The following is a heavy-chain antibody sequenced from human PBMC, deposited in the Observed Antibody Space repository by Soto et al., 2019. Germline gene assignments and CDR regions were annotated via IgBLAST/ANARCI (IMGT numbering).Heavy chain of an antibody. J-gene: IGHJ5*02. V-gene: IGHV4-30-4*01. CDR2: VYYSGTT. CDR3: ARGGPLRMGRWFDP. Sequence: PSETLSLTCTVSGGSIRNGDYYWGWIRQPPGKGLEWIGYVYYSGTTYSHPSLKSRVSISVDTSENQFSLKLTSVTAAHTAVYYCARGGPLRMGRWFDPWGQGTLVTVSS. D-gene: IGHD4-17*01. CDR1: GGSIRNGDYY.